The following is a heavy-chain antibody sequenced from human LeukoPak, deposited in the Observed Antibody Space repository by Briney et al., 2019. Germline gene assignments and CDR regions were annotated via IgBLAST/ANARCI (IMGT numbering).Heavy chain of an antibody. V-gene: IGHV1-2*02. CDR3: ARPRIAAAEVYYYMDV. D-gene: IGHD6-13*01. J-gene: IGHJ6*03. Sequence: ASVKVSCKASGYTFTGYYMHWVRQAPGQGLEWMGWVNPNSGGTNYAQKFQGRVTMTRDTSISTAYMELSRLRSDDTAVYYCARPRIAAAEVYYYMDVWGKGTTVTVSS. CDR2: VNPNSGGT. CDR1: GYTFTGYY.